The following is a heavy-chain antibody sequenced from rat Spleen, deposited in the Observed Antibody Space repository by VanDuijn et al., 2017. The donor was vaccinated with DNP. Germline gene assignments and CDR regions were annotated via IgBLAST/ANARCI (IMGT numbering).Heavy chain of an antibody. CDR2: ISYFGDNT. J-gene: IGHJ2*01. V-gene: IGHV5-22*01. CDR3: ARHGRRVFDY. Sequence: EVRLVESGGGLVQPGRSLKLSCAASGFTFSDYYMAWVRQAPTTGLELVAYISYFGDNTYSGDSVKGRFTISRDNAKSTLYLQMNSLRSEDMATYYCARHGRRVFDYWGQGVMVTVSS. CDR1: GFTFSDYY. D-gene: IGHD1-11*01.